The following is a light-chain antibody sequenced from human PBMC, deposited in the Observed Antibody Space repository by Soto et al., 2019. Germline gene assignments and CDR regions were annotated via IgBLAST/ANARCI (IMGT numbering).Light chain of an antibody. V-gene: IGKV1-9*01. CDR2: AAS. CDR1: QGISSY. CDR3: QQLNSYPRT. J-gene: IGKJ1*01. Sequence: DLQLTQSPSFLSASVGDRVTITCRTSQGISSYLAWYQQKPGKAPKLLISAASTLQSGVPSRFSGSGSGTEFTLTISSLQPEDFATYYCQQLNSYPRTFGQGTKVEIK.